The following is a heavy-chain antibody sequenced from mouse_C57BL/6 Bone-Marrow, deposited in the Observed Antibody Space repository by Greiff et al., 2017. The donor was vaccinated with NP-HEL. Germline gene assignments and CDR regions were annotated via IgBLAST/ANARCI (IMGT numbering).Heavy chain of an antibody. D-gene: IGHD1-1*01. CDR3: AKRSDGSSYHYAMDY. Sequence: QVQLQQSGPGLVAPSQSLSITCTVSGFSLSSYGVDWVRQPPGKGLEWLGVIWGGGSTNYNSALMSRLSISKDNSKSQVFLKMNSLQTDDTAMYYCAKRSDGSSYHYAMDYWGQGTSVTVSS. V-gene: IGHV2-9*01. CDR2: IWGGGST. CDR1: GFSLSSYG. J-gene: IGHJ4*01.